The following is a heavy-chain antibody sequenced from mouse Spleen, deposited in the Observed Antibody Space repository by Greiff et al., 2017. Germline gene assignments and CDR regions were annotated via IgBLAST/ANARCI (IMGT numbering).Heavy chain of an antibody. CDR1: GFTFTDYY. J-gene: IGHJ2*01. V-gene: IGHV7-3*02. D-gene: IGHD1-1*01. Sequence: VQLKESGGGLVQPGGSLRLSCATSGFTFTDYYMSWVRQPPGKALEWLGFIRNKANGYTTEYSASVKGRFTISRDNSQSILYLQMNTLRAEDSATYYCARDYYGSVFDYWGQGTTLTVSS. CDR2: IRNKANGYTT. CDR3: ARDYYGSVFDY.